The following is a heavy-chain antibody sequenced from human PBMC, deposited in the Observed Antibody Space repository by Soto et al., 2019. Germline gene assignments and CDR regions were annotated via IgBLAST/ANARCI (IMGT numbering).Heavy chain of an antibody. CDR1: GFTFSSYS. V-gene: IGHV3-21*01. D-gene: IGHD5-18*01. Sequence: EVQLVESGGGLVKPGGSLRLSCAASGFTFSSYSMNWVRQAPGKGLEWVSSISSSSSYIYYADSVKGRFTISRDNAKNALYLQMNILRAEDTAVYYCARDLLSYGHIDYWGQGTLVTVSS. J-gene: IGHJ4*02. CDR2: ISSSSSYI. CDR3: ARDLLSYGHIDY.